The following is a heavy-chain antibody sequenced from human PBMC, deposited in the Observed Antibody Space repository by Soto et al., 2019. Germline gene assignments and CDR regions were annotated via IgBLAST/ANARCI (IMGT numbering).Heavy chain of an antibody. D-gene: IGHD5-18*01. Sequence: SETLSLTCTVSGGSISSGDYYWSWIRQPPGKGLEWIGYIYYSGSTYYNPSLKSRVTISVDTSKNQFSLKLSSVTAADTAIYYCVRDRGYSNWYDPWGQGTLVT. CDR1: GGSISSGDYY. J-gene: IGHJ5*02. V-gene: IGHV4-30-4*02. CDR2: IYYSGST. CDR3: VRDRGYSNWYDP.